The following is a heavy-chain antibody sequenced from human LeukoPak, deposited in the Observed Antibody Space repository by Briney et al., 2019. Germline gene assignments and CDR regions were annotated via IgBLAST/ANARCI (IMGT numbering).Heavy chain of an antibody. Sequence: GASVKVSCKASGYTFTSYYMHWVRQAPGQGLEWMGIINPSGGSTSYAQKFQGRVTMTRDMSTSTAYMELRSLRSDDTAVYYCARDTYYYDSSGYYYPDYWGQGTLVTVSS. CDR2: INPSGGST. CDR1: GYTFTSYY. J-gene: IGHJ4*02. CDR3: ARDTYYYDSSGYYYPDY. V-gene: IGHV1-46*01. D-gene: IGHD3-22*01.